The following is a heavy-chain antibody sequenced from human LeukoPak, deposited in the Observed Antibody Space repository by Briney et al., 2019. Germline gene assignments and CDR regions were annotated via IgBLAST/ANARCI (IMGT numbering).Heavy chain of an antibody. CDR2: IIPIFGTA. V-gene: IGHV1-69*13. Sequence: ASVKVSCKASGYTFTSYGIHWVRQAPGLGLEWMGGIIPIFGTANYAQKFQGRVTITADESTSTAYMELSSLRSEDTAVYYCARIPYYYDSSGYFDYWGQGTLVTVSS. CDR1: GYTFTSYG. CDR3: ARIPYYYDSSGYFDY. J-gene: IGHJ4*02. D-gene: IGHD3-22*01.